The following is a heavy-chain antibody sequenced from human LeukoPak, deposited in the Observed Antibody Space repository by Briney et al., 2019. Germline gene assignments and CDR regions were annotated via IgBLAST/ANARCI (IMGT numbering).Heavy chain of an antibody. Sequence: GESLKISCKGSGYSFTTYWIGWVRQLSGKGLEWMGIIYPGDSDTRYSPSFQGQVTISVDKSITTAYLQWSSLKASDTGMYYCARLPPTTHCTTTSCYTKHFDYWGQGTLVTVSS. CDR3: ARLPPTTHCTTTSCYTKHFDY. CDR2: IYPGDSDT. CDR1: GYSFTTYW. V-gene: IGHV5-51*01. J-gene: IGHJ4*01. D-gene: IGHD2-2*02.